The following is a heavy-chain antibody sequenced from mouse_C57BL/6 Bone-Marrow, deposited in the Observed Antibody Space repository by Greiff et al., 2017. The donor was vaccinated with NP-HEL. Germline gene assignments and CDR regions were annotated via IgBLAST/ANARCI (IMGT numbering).Heavy chain of an antibody. CDR3: ARQGDY. CDR2: ISSGSSTI. CDR1: GFTFSDYG. Sequence: EVKLMESGGGLVKPGGSLKLSCAASGFTFSDYGMHWVRQAPVQGLEWVAYISSGSSTIYYADTVKCRFTISRDNAKTTLFLQMTSLRSEDTAMYYCARQGDYWGQGTTLTVSS. V-gene: IGHV5-17*01. J-gene: IGHJ2*01.